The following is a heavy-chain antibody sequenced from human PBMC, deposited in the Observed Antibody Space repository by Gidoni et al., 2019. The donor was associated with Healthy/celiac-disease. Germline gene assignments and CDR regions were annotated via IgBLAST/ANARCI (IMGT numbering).Heavy chain of an antibody. CDR1: GYTLTELS. V-gene: IGHV1-24*01. CDR3: ATIPMGAGVGATRDYGMDV. Sequence: QVQLVQSGAEVKKPGASVKVSCKVSGYTLTELSMHWVRQAPGKGLEWMGGFDPEDGETIYAQKFKGRVTMTEDTSTDTAYMELSSLRSEDTAVYYCATIPMGAGVGATRDYGMDVWGQGTTVTVSS. CDR2: FDPEDGET. J-gene: IGHJ6*02. D-gene: IGHD1-26*01.